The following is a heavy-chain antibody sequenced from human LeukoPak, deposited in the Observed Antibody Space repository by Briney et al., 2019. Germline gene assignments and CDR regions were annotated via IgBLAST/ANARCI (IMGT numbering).Heavy chain of an antibody. Sequence: PSETLSLTCTVSGGSISSSSYYWSWIRQPPGKGLEWIGYIYYSGSTNYNPSLKSRVTISVDTSKNQFSLKLSSVTAADTAVYYCARDKQWLGGYYMDVWGKGTTVTVSS. CDR1: GGSISSSSYY. CDR3: ARDKQWLGGYYMDV. D-gene: IGHD6-19*01. J-gene: IGHJ6*03. CDR2: IYYSGST. V-gene: IGHV4-61*01.